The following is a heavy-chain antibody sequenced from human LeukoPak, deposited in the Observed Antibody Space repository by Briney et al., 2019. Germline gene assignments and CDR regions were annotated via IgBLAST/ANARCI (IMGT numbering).Heavy chain of an antibody. J-gene: IGHJ4*02. V-gene: IGHV4-59*01. CDR2: IYYSGST. CDR1: GGSISSYY. CDR3: ARDSPHYYDSSGKPTVDY. D-gene: IGHD3-22*01. Sequence: PSETLSLTCTVSGGSISSYYWSWIRQPPGKGLEWIGYIYYSGSTNYNPSLKSRVTISVDTSKNQFSLKLSSVTAADTAVYYCARDSPHYYDSSGKPTVDYWGQGTLVTVSS.